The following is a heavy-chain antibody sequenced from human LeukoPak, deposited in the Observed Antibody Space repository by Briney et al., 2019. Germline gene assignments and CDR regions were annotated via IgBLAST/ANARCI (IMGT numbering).Heavy chain of an antibody. CDR1: GFTFSSYA. J-gene: IGHJ3*02. V-gene: IGHV3-23*01. CDR2: ISGSGGST. Sequence: GGSLRLSCAASGFTFSSYAMSWVRQAPGKGLEWVSAISGSGGSTYYADSVKGRFTISRDNSKNTLYLQMNSLRAEDTAVYYCARVRRGIAAAGTLGAFDIWGQGTMVTVSS. CDR3: ARVRRGIAAAGTLGAFDI. D-gene: IGHD6-13*01.